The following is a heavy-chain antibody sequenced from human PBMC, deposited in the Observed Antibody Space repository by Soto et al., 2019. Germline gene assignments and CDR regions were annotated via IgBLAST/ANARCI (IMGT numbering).Heavy chain of an antibody. CDR2: ISYDGSNK. D-gene: IGHD1-1*01. J-gene: IGHJ5*02. CDR1: GFNFTNYG. V-gene: IGHV3-30*18. CDR3: AKDHEHQLVRGWFDP. Sequence: GGSLRLSCAAXGFNFTNYGMHWVRQAPGKGLEWVAVISYDGSNKYYADSVKGRFTISRDTSKNTLYLQMNSLRVEDTAVYYYAKDHEHQLVRGWFDPWGQGALVTVSS.